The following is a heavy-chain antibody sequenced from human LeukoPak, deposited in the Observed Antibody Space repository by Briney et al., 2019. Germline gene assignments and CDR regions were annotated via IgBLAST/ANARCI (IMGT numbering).Heavy chain of an antibody. Sequence: GESLKISCKASGYSFTSYWIGWVRQMPGKGLEWMGIIYPDDLDTRYSPSFQGQVTISADKSTSTVYLQWSSLKASDTAMYYCARQGSIATFASAYWGQGTLVTVPS. CDR3: ARQGSIATFASAY. V-gene: IGHV5-51*01. J-gene: IGHJ4*02. D-gene: IGHD6-6*01. CDR2: IYPDDLDT. CDR1: GYSFTSYW.